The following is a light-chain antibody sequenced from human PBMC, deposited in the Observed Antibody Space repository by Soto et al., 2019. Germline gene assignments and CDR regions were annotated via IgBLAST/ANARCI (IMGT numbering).Light chain of an antibody. CDR3: QQYYISWS. CDR1: QFVSSF. CDR2: DVS. Sequence: DIQLTQSPSTLSASVCGRVTITCPASQFVSSFLGWHQQKPGKVPKLLIFDVSILASGVPSRFSGSGSGTEFTLTISSLQPEDFATYSCQQYYISWSFGQGTKVDIK. J-gene: IGKJ1*01. V-gene: IGKV1-5*01.